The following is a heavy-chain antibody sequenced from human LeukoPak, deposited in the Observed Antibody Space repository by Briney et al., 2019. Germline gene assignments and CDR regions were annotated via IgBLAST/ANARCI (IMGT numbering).Heavy chain of an antibody. V-gene: IGHV3-11*01. Sequence: SGGSLRLSCAASGFTFSDYYVSWIRQAPGKGLEWVSYISSSGSTIYYADSVKGRFTISRDNAKNSLYLQMNSLRAEDTAVYYCARDAVRDNFDYWGQGTLVTVSS. CDR1: GFTFSDYY. CDR3: ARDAVRDNFDY. CDR2: ISSSGSTI. J-gene: IGHJ4*02. D-gene: IGHD3-10*01.